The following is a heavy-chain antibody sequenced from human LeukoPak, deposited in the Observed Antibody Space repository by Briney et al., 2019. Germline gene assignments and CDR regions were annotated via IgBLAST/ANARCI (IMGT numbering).Heavy chain of an antibody. V-gene: IGHV1-8*01. J-gene: IGHJ4*02. CDR3: ARGRIAVAGGDY. CDR1: GYTLTSYD. CDR2: MDPNSGNT. D-gene: IGHD6-19*01. Sequence: ASVKVSCKXSGYTLTSYDINWVRQATGQGLEWMGWMDPNSGNTGYSQKFQGRVTMTRNTSISTAYMELSSLRSEDTAVYYCARGRIAVAGGDYWGQGTLVTVSS.